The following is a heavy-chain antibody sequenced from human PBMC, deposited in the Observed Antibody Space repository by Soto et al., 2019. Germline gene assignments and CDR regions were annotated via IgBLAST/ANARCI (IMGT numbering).Heavy chain of an antibody. J-gene: IGHJ6*02. V-gene: IGHV3-66*01. D-gene: IGHD2-2*01. Sequence: EVQLVESGGGLVQPGGSLRLSCAASGLTVSSNYMSWVRQAPGKGLEWVSVMYSGGSTYYADSVKGRFIISRDNYKNTLYLQMDSLRVEDTAVYYCARYSSLRQPLFYGMDVWGQGTTVTVSS. CDR3: ARYSSLRQPLFYGMDV. CDR1: GLTVSSNY. CDR2: MYSGGST.